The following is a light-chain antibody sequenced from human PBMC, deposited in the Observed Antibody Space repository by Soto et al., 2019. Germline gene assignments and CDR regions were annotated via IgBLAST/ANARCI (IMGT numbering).Light chain of an antibody. V-gene: IGKV3-15*01. CDR3: QQYHNWPA. CDR1: QSVFSS. J-gene: IGKJ1*01. Sequence: EIVMTQSPATLSVSPGERATLSCRASQSVFSSLAWFQQKPGQAPRLLIYGAATRATGIPARFSGSGSGIEFTLTISSLQSEDFAIYYCQQYHNWPAFGQGTKVEIK. CDR2: GAA.